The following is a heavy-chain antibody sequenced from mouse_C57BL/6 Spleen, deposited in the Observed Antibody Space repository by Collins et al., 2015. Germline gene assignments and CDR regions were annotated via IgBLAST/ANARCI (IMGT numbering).Heavy chain of an antibody. Sequence: QVQLQQPGAELVKPGASVKMSCKAPGYTFTSYWITWVKQRPGQGLEWIGDIYPGSGSTNYNEKFKSKATLTVDTSSSTAYMQLSSLTSEDSAVYYCASPLYYGSSLDYWGQGTTLTVSS. CDR1: GYTFTSYW. CDR3: ASPLYYGSSLDY. V-gene: IGHV1-55*01. J-gene: IGHJ2*01. CDR2: IYPGSGST. D-gene: IGHD1-1*01.